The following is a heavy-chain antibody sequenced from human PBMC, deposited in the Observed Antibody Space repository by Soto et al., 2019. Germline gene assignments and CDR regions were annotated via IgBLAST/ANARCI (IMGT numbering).Heavy chain of an antibody. CDR2: ISGNGGST. V-gene: IGHV3-23*01. CDR1: GFTFSSYA. J-gene: IGHJ4*02. Sequence: EVQLLESGGGLVQPGGSLRLSCAASGFTFSSYAMSWVRQAPGKGLEWVSGISGNGGSTYYADSVKGRFTISTDNSKNTLYLQMNSLRAEDTAVYYCAKGRFCDPFDHWGQGTLVTVSS. CDR3: AKGRFCDPFDH. D-gene: IGHD3-3*01.